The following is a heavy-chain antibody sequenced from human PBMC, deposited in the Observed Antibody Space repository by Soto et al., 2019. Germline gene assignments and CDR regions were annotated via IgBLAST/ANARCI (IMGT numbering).Heavy chain of an antibody. CDR2: ISAYNGNT. V-gene: IGHV1-18*04. J-gene: IGHJ6*02. CDR3: ASKAEGYYDFLSGYYTSDYYYGMDV. D-gene: IGHD3-3*01. Sequence: ASVKVSCKASGYTFTSYGISWVRQAPGQGLEWMGWISAYNGNTNYAQKLQGRVTMTTDTSTSTAYMELRSLRSDDTAVYYCASKAEGYYDFLSGYYTSDYYYGMDVWGQGTTVTVSS. CDR1: GYTFTSYG.